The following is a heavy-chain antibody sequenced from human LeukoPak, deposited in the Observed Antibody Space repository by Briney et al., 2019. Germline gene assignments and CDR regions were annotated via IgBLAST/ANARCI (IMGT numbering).Heavy chain of an antibody. Sequence: GGSLRLSCAASGFTFPNTWMSCVRQAPGKGLEWVGRIKSKTDGGTADYAARGKGRFTISRDDSKNTMYLQMNGLKTEDTAVYYCITWRWFDPWGQGTLVTVSS. CDR3: ITWRWFDP. CDR2: IKSKTDGGTA. V-gene: IGHV3-15*01. CDR1: GFTFPNTW. J-gene: IGHJ5*02.